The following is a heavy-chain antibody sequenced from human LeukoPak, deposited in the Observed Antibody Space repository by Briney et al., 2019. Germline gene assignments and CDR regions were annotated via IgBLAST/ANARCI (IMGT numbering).Heavy chain of an antibody. CDR3: ARDVARVYNWFDP. CDR1: GYTFTGYY. CDR2: INPNSGGT. J-gene: IGHJ5*02. D-gene: IGHD5-18*01. V-gene: IGHV1-2*06. Sequence: ASVKVSCKASGYTFTGYYMHWVRQAPGQGLEWMGRINPNSGGTNYAQKFQGRVTMTRDMSIGTAYMELSRLRSDDTAVYYCARDVARVYNWFDPWGQGTLVTVSS.